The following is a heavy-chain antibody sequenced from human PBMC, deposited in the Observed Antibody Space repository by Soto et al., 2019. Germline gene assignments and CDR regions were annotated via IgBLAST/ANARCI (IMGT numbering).Heavy chain of an antibody. CDR2: IYHSGST. CDR3: ARQRRGKGITMVRGVIGPHSGFDP. J-gene: IGHJ5*02. CDR1: GGSISSSNW. D-gene: IGHD3-10*01. V-gene: IGHV4-4*02. Sequence: SETLSLTCAVSGGSISSSNWWRWVRQPPGKGLEWIGEIYHSGSTNYNPSLTSRVTISIDKSKNQFSLKLSSGTAADTAVYYCARQRRGKGITMVRGVIGPHSGFDPWGQGTLVTVSS.